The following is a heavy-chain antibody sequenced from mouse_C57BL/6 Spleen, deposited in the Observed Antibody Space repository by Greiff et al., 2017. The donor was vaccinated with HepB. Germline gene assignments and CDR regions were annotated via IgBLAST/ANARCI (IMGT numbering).Heavy chain of an antibody. J-gene: IGHJ3*01. V-gene: IGHV5-17*01. CDR1: GFTFSDYG. CDR2: ISSGSSTI. CDR3: ARSELGRPFAY. D-gene: IGHD4-1*01. Sequence: EVQLVESGGGLVKPGGSLKLSCAASGFTFSDYGMHWVRQAPEKGLEWVAYISSGSSTIYYADTVKGRFTISRDNAKNTLFLQMTSLRSEDTAMYYCARSELGRPFAYWGQGTLVTVSA.